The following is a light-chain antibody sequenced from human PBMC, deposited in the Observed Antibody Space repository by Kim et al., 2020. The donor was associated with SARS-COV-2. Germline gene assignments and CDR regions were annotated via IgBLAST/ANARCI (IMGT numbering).Light chain of an antibody. Sequence: GQSVTISCRGTSSDVGGYNYVSWYQQYPGKAPKVMIYDVSKRPSGVPDRFSGTKSGNTASLTISGLQIEDEADYYCLSYAGSYSWVFGGGTQLTVL. CDR1: SSDVGGYNY. CDR3: LSYAGSYSWV. J-gene: IGLJ3*02. CDR2: DVS. V-gene: IGLV2-11*03.